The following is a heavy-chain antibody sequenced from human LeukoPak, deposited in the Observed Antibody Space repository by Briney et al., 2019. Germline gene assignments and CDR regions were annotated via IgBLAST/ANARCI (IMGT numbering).Heavy chain of an antibody. CDR1: GFTFSSYS. CDR2: ISTSSSDI. V-gene: IGHV3-21*01. D-gene: IGHD2-15*01. Sequence: GGSLRLSCAASGFTFSSYSMSWVRQGPGKGLEWVSSISTSSSDIYYADSVRGRFTISRDNAKNSLYLQMNSLRSEDTGIYYCARGYCSGGSCYWNWFDPWGQGTLVTVSS. CDR3: ARGYCSGGSCYWNWFDP. J-gene: IGHJ5*02.